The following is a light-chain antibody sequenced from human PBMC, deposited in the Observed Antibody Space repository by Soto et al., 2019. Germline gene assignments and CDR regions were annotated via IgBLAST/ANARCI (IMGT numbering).Light chain of an antibody. Sequence: ESVLTQSPRTLSLYRGERATLSCGAIQSVSSSYLAWYQQKPGQAPRLLIYGASSRSTGIPERFIGSGSGTAFSPTISRREPEDFAVYYCQQQGSSPQVTFGQGTRLEIK. CDR1: QSVSSSY. CDR3: QQQGSSPQVT. CDR2: GAS. J-gene: IGKJ5*01. V-gene: IGKV3-20*01.